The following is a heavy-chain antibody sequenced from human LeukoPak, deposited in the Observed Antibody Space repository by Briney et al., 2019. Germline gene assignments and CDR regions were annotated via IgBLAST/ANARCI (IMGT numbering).Heavy chain of an antibody. CDR1: GGSITSGDHY. J-gene: IGHJ4*02. CDR3: AREGYYDVLTGYFSDY. Sequence: SETLSLTCTVSGGSITSGDHYWTWIRQPPGKGLEWIGYMYYSGSSSYNPSLRSRVPISIATSKNQFSLRLGSVTAADTAVYYCAREGYYDVLTGYFSDYWGQGTLVTVSS. D-gene: IGHD3-9*01. CDR2: MYYSGSS. V-gene: IGHV4-30-4*01.